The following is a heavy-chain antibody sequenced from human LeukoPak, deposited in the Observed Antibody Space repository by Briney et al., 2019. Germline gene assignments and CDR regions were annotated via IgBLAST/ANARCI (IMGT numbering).Heavy chain of an antibody. D-gene: IGHD3-10*01. CDR1: GGSISSYY. Sequence: PSETLSLTCTVSGGSISSYYWSWIRQPPGKGLEWIGYIYYSGSTNDNPSLKGRVTISVDTSKNQFSLKLSSVTAADTAVYYCARTMVRGVIRNNWFDPWGQGTLVTVSS. V-gene: IGHV4-59*01. CDR2: IYYSGST. CDR3: ARTMVRGVIRNNWFDP. J-gene: IGHJ5*02.